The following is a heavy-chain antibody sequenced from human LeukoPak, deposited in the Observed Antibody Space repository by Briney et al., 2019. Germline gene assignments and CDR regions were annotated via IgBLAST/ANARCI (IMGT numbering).Heavy chain of an antibody. CDR3: AKGVSYHGGGYYFDY. Sequence: GGSLRLSCAGSGFTFDDYAMHWVRQAPGKGLEWVSGISWNSGSIGYADSVKGRFTISRDNAKNSLYLQMNSLRAEDMALYYCAKGVSYHGGGYYFDYWGQGTLVTVSS. D-gene: IGHD1-26*01. V-gene: IGHV3-9*03. J-gene: IGHJ4*02. CDR2: ISWNSGSI. CDR1: GFTFDDYA.